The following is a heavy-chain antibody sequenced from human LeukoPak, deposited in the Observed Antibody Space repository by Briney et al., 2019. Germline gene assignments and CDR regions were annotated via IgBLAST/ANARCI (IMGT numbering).Heavy chain of an antibody. CDR2: IYHSGST. CDR3: AGSDIVVVPAAIQFDY. Sequence: PSETLSLTCAVSGGSLSSGGYSWRWLRQPPGRGLEWIGYIYHSGSTYYNPSLKSRVTISVDRSKNQFSLKLSSVTAADTAVYYCAGSDIVVVPAAIQFDYWGQGTLVTVSS. V-gene: IGHV4-30-2*01. J-gene: IGHJ4*02. CDR1: GGSLSSGGYS. D-gene: IGHD2-2*02.